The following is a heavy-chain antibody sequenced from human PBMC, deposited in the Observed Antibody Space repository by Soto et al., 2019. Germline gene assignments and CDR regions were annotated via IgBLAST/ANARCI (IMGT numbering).Heavy chain of an antibody. V-gene: IGHV3-64*01. CDR1: GFTFSSYA. CDR3: ARSGLFNGYDLSY. D-gene: IGHD5-12*01. J-gene: IGHJ4*02. CDR2: ISSNGGST. Sequence: PGGSLRLSCAASGFTFSSYAMHWVRQAPGKGLEYVSAISSNGGSTYYANSVKGRFTISRDNSKNTLYLQMGSLRAEDMAVYYCARSGLFNGYDLSYWGQGTLVTVSS.